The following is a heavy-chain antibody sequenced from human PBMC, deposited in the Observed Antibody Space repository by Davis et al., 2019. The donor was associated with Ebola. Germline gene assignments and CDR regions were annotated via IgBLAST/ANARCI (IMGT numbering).Heavy chain of an antibody. J-gene: IGHJ4*02. Sequence: SETLSLTCAVYGGSFSGYYWSWIRQPPGKGLEWIGEINHSGSTNYNPSLKSRVTISVETSKNQFSLKLSSVTAADTAVYYCARASQAYAIFWTPPFDYWGQGTLVTVSS. CDR3: ARASQAYAIFWTPPFDY. CDR2: INHSGST. V-gene: IGHV4-34*01. D-gene: IGHD2-8*01. CDR1: GGSFSGYY.